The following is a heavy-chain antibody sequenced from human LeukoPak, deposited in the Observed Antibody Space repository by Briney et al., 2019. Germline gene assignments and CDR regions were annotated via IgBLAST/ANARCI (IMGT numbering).Heavy chain of an antibody. J-gene: IGHJ4*02. CDR2: ISYDGSNR. CDR1: GFTFSSYA. CDR3: ARDMGPGSTSSLFDY. V-gene: IGHV3-30-3*01. D-gene: IGHD2-2*01. Sequence: PGGSLRLSCAASGFTFSSYAMHWVRQAPGKGLEWVAVISYDGSNRYYADSVKGRFTISRDNSKSTLYLQMNSLRAEDTAVYYCARDMGPGSTSSLFDYWGQGTLVTVSS.